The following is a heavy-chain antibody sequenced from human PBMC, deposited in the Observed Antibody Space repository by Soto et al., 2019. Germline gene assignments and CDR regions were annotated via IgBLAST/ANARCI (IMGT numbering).Heavy chain of an antibody. D-gene: IGHD2-15*01. CDR3: ARRGSLCSGGSCDPIFDY. V-gene: IGHV4-39*01. Sequence: SETLSLTCTVSGGSISTTDVYWGWIRQPPGMGLEWIGSIYYSGTTYYKPSLKSRLTISVDTSKNQFSLWLSSVTAADTAVYYCARRGSLCSGGSCDPIFDYWGQGTLVTVSS. CDR2: IYYSGTT. J-gene: IGHJ4*02. CDR1: GGSISTTDVY.